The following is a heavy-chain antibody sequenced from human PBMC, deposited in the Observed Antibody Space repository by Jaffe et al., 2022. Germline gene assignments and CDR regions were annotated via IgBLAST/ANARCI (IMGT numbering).Heavy chain of an antibody. J-gene: IGHJ3*02. Sequence: EVQLLESGGGLVQPGGSLRLSCAASGFTFSSYAMSWVRQAPGKGLEWVSAISGSGGSTYYADSVKGRFTISRDNSKNTLYLQMNSLRAEDTAVYYCAKDRAPYDYIWGSYRPDAFDIWGQGTMVTVSS. CDR2: ISGSGGST. CDR3: AKDRAPYDYIWGSYRPDAFDI. D-gene: IGHD3-16*02. V-gene: IGHV3-23*01. CDR1: GFTFSSYA.